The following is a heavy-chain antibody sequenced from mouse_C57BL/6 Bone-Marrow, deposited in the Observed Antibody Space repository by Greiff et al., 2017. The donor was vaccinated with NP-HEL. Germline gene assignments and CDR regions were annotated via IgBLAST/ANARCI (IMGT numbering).Heavy chain of an antibody. J-gene: IGHJ3*01. D-gene: IGHD1-1*01. CDR3: AREGTTVADWFAY. CDR1: GYTFTSYW. V-gene: IGHV1-69*01. CDR2: IDPSDSYT. Sequence: QVQLQQPGAELVMPGASVKLSCKASGYTFTSYWMHWVKQRPGQGLEWIGEIDPSDSYTNSTQKFKGKSTLTVDKSSSTAYMQLRSLTSEDSAVYYCAREGTTVADWFAYWGQGTLVTVSA.